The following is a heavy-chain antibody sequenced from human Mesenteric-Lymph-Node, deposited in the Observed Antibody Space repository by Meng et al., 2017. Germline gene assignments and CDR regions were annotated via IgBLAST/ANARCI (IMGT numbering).Heavy chain of an antibody. D-gene: IGHD2-21*02. J-gene: IGHJ4*02. V-gene: IGHV1-3*01. CDR3: AKSSLHAGTLYFDS. Sequence: QVQLVQSGAEVKNPGAPVKVFCKTSGYSFTTYGIHWVRQAPGQSLEWMGWVNAASGNTRYSQKFQDRVTINRDTSASSAYMEVSSLRSEDTAVYYCAKSSLHAGTLYFDSWGQGTLVTVSS. CDR2: VNAASGNT. CDR1: GYSFTTYG.